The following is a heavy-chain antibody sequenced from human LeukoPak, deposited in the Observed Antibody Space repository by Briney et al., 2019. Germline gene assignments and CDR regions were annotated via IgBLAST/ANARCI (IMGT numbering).Heavy chain of an antibody. V-gene: IGHV1-3*01. CDR1: GYTFTSYA. CDR3: ARGFRGYGGNSYFDY. CDR2: INAGNGNT. J-gene: IGHJ4*02. Sequence: ASVKVSCKASGYTFTSYAMHWVRQAPGQRLEWMGWINAGNGNTKYSQKFQGRVTITRDTSASTAYMELSSLRSEDTAVYYCARGFRGYGGNSYFDYWGQGTLVTVSS. D-gene: IGHD4-23*01.